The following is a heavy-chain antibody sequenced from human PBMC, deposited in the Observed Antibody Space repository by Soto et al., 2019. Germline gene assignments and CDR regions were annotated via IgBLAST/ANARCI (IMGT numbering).Heavy chain of an antibody. Sequence: QTGGSLRLSCAASGVTFTSYAMTWVRQVPGEGLQWVSSISKSGDSTYYADSVEGRFTTSRDNSKNTLYLQMNSLRAEDTAIYYCAKGSFGFDYWGQGTLVTVSS. V-gene: IGHV3-23*01. J-gene: IGHJ4*02. CDR1: GVTFTSYA. CDR2: ISKSGDST. CDR3: AKGSFGFDY. D-gene: IGHD3-10*01.